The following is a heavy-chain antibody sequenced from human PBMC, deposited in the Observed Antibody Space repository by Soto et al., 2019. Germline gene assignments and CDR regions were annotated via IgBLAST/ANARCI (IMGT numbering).Heavy chain of an antibody. V-gene: IGHV3-7*01. CDR3: ARVTHYYESSGYFDY. Sequence: EVQLVESGGGLVQPGGSLRLSCAASGFTFSSYWMSWVRQAPGKGLEWVANIKQDGSEKYYVDSVKGRFTISRDNAKNSLNLQMNSLRAEDTAVYYCARVTHYYESSGYFDYWGQGTLVTVSS. D-gene: IGHD3-22*01. CDR1: GFTFSSYW. CDR2: IKQDGSEK. J-gene: IGHJ4*02.